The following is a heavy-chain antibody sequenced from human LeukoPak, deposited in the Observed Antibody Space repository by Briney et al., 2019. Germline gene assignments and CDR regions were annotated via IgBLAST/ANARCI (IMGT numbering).Heavy chain of an antibody. CDR1: GFTFSSYW. CDR2: IKQDGSEK. Sequence: GGSLRLSCAASGFTFSSYWMSWVRQAPGKGLEWVANIKQDGSEKYYVDSVKGRFTISRDNAKNSLYLQMNSLRPEDTAVYYCARGLGDCTNGVCYMDVLDYWGQGTLVTVSS. CDR3: ARGLGDCTNGVCYMDVLDY. D-gene: IGHD2-8*01. J-gene: IGHJ4*02. V-gene: IGHV3-7*01.